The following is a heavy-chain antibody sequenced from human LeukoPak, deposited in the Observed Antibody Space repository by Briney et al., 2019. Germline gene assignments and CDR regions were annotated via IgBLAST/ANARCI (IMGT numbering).Heavy chain of an antibody. D-gene: IGHD1-1*01. J-gene: IGHJ4*02. CDR2: IRSNGDTT. Sequence: GGSLRLSCTASGFTFSSLAMTWVRQAPGKGLEWVSTIRSNGDTTYNADAVKGRFTISRDNSKNTLYLELNSLRVEDTATFYCAKGQELDDGVFDSWGQGTMVTVSS. CDR3: AKGQELDDGVFDS. V-gene: IGHV3-23*01. CDR1: GFTFSSLA.